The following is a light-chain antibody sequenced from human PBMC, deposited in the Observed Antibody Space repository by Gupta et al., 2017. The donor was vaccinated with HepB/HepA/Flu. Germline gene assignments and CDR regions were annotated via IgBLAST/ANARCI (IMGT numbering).Light chain of an antibody. CDR2: ANT. CDR3: QSFDGSLNGVV. CDR1: DSNIGAIYD. V-gene: IGLV1-40*01. Sequence: QSVLTQPPSVSGAPGQRVPISCTGSDSNIGAIYDVHWYQKLPGTAPKLLIYANTNRPSGVPDRFSGSRSGTSASLAITGLQAEDEADYYCQSFDGSLNGVVFGGGTKLTVL. J-gene: IGLJ2*01.